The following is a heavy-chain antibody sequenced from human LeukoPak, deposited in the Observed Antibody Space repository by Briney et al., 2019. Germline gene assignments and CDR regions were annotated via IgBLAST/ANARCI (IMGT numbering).Heavy chain of an antibody. Sequence: PGGSLRLSCAASRFTFSSYWMHWVRQAPGKGLVWVSRINSDGSSTSYADSVKGRFTISRDNAKNTLYLQMNSLRAEDTAVYYCASARYSSSQLWYWGQGTLVTVSS. CDR3: ASARYSSSQLWY. CDR1: RFTFSSYW. J-gene: IGHJ4*02. D-gene: IGHD6-13*01. CDR2: INSDGSST. V-gene: IGHV3-74*01.